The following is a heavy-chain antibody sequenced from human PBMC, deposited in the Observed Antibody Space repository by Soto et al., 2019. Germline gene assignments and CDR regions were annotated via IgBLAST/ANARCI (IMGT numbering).Heavy chain of an antibody. V-gene: IGHV5-10-1*01. J-gene: IGHJ4*02. D-gene: IGHD3-10*01. Sequence: PDESLNISCQYSGCISPSHWISWVRQVPGKSLEWMVRIDPTDSYTTYSPSFQGHVTMSADKSITTAYPQWSTLKTSDTAIYYCARPRADQIRGFYXWGQGTLFTVSX. CDR3: ARPRADQIRGFYX. CDR2: IDPTDSYT. CDR1: GCISPSHW.